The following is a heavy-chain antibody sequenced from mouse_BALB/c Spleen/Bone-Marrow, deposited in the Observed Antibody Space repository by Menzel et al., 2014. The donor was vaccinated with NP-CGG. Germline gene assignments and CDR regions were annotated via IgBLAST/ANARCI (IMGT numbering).Heavy chain of an antibody. CDR3: ASTTETNYDYFAY. CDR2: ISTYXGNT. J-gene: IGHJ2*01. V-gene: IGHV1-67*01. Sequence: QVQLQQPGPELVRPGVSVKISCKDSGYTFTENAMHWVKQSHAESLEWIGVISTYXGNTNYNQKSKGKATMTVDKSSSTAYMELAILTSEDSAIYYCASTTETNYDYFAYWGQGTTLTVSS. CDR1: GYTFTENA. D-gene: IGHD2-12*01.